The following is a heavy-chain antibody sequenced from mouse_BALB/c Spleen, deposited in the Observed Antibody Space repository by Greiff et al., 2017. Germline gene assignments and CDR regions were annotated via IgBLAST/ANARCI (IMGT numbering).Heavy chain of an antibody. D-gene: IGHD2-4*01. V-gene: IGHV14-3*02. J-gene: IGHJ3*01. CDR3: ARFDYDGAWFAY. CDR1: GFNIKDTY. Sequence: EVQLQQSGAELVKPGASVKLSCTASGFNIKDTYMHWVKQRPEQGLEWIGRIDPANGNTKYDPKFQGKATITADTSSNTAYLQLSSLTSEDTAVYYCARFDYDGAWFAYWGQGTLVTVSA. CDR2: IDPANGNT.